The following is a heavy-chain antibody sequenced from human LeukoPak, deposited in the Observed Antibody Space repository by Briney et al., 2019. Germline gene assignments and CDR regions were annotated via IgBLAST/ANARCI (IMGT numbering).Heavy chain of an antibody. D-gene: IGHD6-19*01. CDR1: GFTFNTYA. Sequence: GGSLRLSCAASGFTFNTYAIYWVRQAPGKGLEWASGICGSGGCTYYADSVKGRFTISRDNSKDTVYLQMNSLTADDTAVYYCAKTTVGYSSGRYPGWPADCWGQGTLVTVSP. CDR2: ICGSGGCT. CDR3: AKTTVGYSSGRYPGWPADC. V-gene: IGHV3-23*01. J-gene: IGHJ4*02.